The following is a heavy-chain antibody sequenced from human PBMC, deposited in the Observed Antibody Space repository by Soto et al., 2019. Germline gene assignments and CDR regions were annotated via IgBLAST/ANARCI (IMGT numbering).Heavy chain of an antibody. D-gene: IGHD3-22*01. CDR2: ISSSGSII. CDR3: ARDLGYYESDGYFDY. J-gene: IGHJ4*02. V-gene: IGHV3-11*01. CDR1: GFTFSDNY. Sequence: GGSLRLSCAASGFTFSDNYMSWIRQAPGKGLEWVSYISSSGSIIYYADSVKGRFTISRDNAKNSLYLQMNSLRAEDTAVYYCARDLGYYESDGYFDYWGQGALVTV.